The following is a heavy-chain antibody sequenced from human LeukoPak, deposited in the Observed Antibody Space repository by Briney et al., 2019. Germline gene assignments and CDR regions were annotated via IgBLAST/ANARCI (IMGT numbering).Heavy chain of an antibody. J-gene: IGHJ4*02. V-gene: IGHV1-24*01. Sequence: GASVKVSCKVSGYTLTELSMHWVRQAPGKGLGWMGGFDPEDGETIYAQKFQGRVTMTEDTSTDTAYMELSSLRSEDTAVYYCATGKWELHYFDYWGQGTLVTVSS. CDR3: ATGKWELHYFDY. D-gene: IGHD1-26*01. CDR1: GYTLTELS. CDR2: FDPEDGET.